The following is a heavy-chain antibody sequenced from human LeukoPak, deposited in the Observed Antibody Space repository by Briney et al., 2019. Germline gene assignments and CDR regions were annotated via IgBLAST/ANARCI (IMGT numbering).Heavy chain of an antibody. CDR1: GGSISSYY. J-gene: IGHJ5*02. CDR2: IYGSGST. CDR3: AREGTSGTHLNWFDP. Sequence: PPETLCLTCTGSGGSISSYYWSWIRQPPRKGLEWIGHIYGSGSTNYNPSLKSRVTLSVDTSKNQFSLKLSSVTAADTAVYYCAREGTSGTHLNWFDPWGQGTLVTVSS. V-gene: IGHV4-59*01. D-gene: IGHD1-1*01.